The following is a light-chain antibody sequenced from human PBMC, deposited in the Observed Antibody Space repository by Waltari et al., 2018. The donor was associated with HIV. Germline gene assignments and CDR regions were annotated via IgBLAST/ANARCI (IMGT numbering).Light chain of an antibody. V-gene: IGKV3-15*01. CDR1: QSVSNN. Sequence: EIVVTQSPATLSVSPGERATLSCRASQSVSNNLAWYQQKPGQAPRRLIYDASTRATGIPARFSGSGSGTDFTLTISSLQSEDFAVFYCQQYNNWPKTFGQGTKVEIK. J-gene: IGKJ1*01. CDR2: DAS. CDR3: QQYNNWPKT.